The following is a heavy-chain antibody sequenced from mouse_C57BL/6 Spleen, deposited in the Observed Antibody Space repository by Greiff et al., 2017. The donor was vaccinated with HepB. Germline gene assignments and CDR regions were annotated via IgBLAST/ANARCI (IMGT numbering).Heavy chain of an antibody. D-gene: IGHD3-3*01. CDR2: IYPGDGDT. J-gene: IGHJ3*01. CDR3: ARGAGTGFAY. CDR1: GYAFSSSW. V-gene: IGHV1-82*01. Sequence: VQLQQSGPELEKPGASVKISCKASGYAFSSSWMNWVKQRPGKGLEWIGRIYPGDGDTNYNGKFKGKATLTADKSSSTAYMQLSSLTSEDSAVYFCARGAGTGFAYWGQGTLVTVSA.